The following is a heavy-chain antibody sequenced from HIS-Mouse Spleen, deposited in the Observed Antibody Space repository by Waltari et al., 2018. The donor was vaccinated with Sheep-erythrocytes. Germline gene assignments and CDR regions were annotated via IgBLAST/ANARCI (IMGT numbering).Heavy chain of an antibody. Sequence: QVQLQESGPGLVKPSETLSLTCTVSGYSISSGYYWGWLRQPPGKGLEWIGSIYHSGSTSYNPSLKGRVTISVDTSKNQFSLKLSSVTAADTAVYYCARGGGGWFDPWGQGTLVTVSS. CDR1: GYSISSGYY. CDR2: IYHSGST. D-gene: IGHD3-10*01. V-gene: IGHV4-38-2*02. J-gene: IGHJ5*02. CDR3: ARGGGGWFDP.